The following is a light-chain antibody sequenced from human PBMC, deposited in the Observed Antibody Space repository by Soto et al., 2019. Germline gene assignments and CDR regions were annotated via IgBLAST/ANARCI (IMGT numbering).Light chain of an antibody. V-gene: IGLV2-14*01. Sequence: QSALTQPASVSGSPGQSITISCTGTSSDVGGYNYVSWYQQHPGKAPKLMIYDVSNQPSGVSNRFSGSKSGNTASLTISGPQAEDEADYYCSSYTSSSTPVVFGGGTKLTVL. CDR1: SSDVGGYNY. CDR3: SSYTSSSTPVV. J-gene: IGLJ2*01. CDR2: DVS.